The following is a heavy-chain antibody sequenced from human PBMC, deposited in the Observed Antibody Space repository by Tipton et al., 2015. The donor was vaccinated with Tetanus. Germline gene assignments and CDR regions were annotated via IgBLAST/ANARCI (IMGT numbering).Heavy chain of an antibody. J-gene: IGHJ4*02. D-gene: IGHD3-22*01. Sequence: GSLRLSCAASGFTFSSYWMHWVRQAPGKGLVWVSRINSDGSSTSYADSVKGRFTISRDNAKNTLYLQMNSLRAEDTAVYYCARARSITMIGEFGYWGQGTLVTVSS. CDR1: GFTFSSYW. V-gene: IGHV3-74*01. CDR3: ARARSITMIGEFGY. CDR2: INSDGSST.